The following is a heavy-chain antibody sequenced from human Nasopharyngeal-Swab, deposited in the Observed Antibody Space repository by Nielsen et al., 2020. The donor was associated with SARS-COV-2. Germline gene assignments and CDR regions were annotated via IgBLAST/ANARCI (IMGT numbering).Heavy chain of an antibody. CDR3: ARDLRFEDTAMAGYFDL. J-gene: IGHJ2*01. CDR1: GFTFSSYA. V-gene: IGHV3-30-3*01. D-gene: IGHD5-18*01. CDR2: ISYDGSNK. Sequence: GESLKISCAASGFTFSSYAMHWVRQAPGKGLEWVAVISYDGSNKYYADSVKGRFTISSDNSKNTLYLQMKSLRAEDTAVYYCARDLRFEDTAMAGYFDLWGRGTLVTVSS.